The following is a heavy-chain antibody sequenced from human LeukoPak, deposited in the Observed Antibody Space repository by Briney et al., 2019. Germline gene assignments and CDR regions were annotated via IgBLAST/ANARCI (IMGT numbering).Heavy chain of an antibody. CDR2: ISGSGGST. Sequence: PGGSLRLSCAASGLTFTSYAMNWVRQAPGRGLEWVSGISGSGGSTYYADSVRGRFTISRDNSKNTLYLQMNSLRAEDTAVYYCAKAVDDSSGYSDYWGRGTLVTVSS. V-gene: IGHV3-23*01. D-gene: IGHD3-22*01. CDR1: GLTFTSYA. J-gene: IGHJ4*02. CDR3: AKAVDDSSGYSDY.